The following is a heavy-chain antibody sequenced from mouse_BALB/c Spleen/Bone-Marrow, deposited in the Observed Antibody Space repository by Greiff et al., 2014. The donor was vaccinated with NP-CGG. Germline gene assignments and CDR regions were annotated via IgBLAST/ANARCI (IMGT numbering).Heavy chain of an antibody. V-gene: IGHV2-3*01. CDR3: RGGPWFAY. D-gene: IGHD3-3*01. J-gene: IGHJ3*01. CDR2: IWGDGST. CDR1: GFSLTNYG. Sequence: VQVVESGPGLVAPSQSLSITCTVSGFSLTNYGISWVRQPPGKGLEWLGVIWGDGSTNYHSALISRLSISKDNSKSQVLLKLNSLQTDDTATYHCRGGPWFAYWGQGTLVTVSA.